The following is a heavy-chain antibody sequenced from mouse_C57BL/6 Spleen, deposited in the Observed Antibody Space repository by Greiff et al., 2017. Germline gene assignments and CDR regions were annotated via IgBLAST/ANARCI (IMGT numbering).Heavy chain of an antibody. D-gene: IGHD2-2*01. Sequence: VQLQQPGTELVKPGASVKLSCKASGYTFTSYWMHWVKQRPGQGLEWIGNINPSNGGTKYNEKFKSQATLTVDKSSSTAYMQLSSLTSEDSSVYYCARLKGYDYFDYWGQGTTLTVSS. CDR2: INPSNGGT. CDR1: GYTFTSYW. V-gene: IGHV1-53*01. J-gene: IGHJ2*01. CDR3: ARLKGYDYFDY.